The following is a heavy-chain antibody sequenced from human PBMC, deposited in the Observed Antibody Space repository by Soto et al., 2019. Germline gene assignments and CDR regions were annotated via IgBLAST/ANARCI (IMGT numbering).Heavy chain of an antibody. CDR1: GYTFSSYY. D-gene: IGHD3-10*01. CDR3: ARDLSKAQPYGSGSPLGI. J-gene: IGHJ4*02. CDR2: IIPSGGST. Sequence: QVQLVQSGAEVKKPGASVRVSCKASGYTFSSYYMHWVRQAPGQGLEWMGIIIPSGGSTSYSQKFQGRVTMTRDTSTSTVYMDLNSLRSEDTAVYYCARDLSKAQPYGSGSPLGIWGQGTLVTVSS. V-gene: IGHV1-46*01.